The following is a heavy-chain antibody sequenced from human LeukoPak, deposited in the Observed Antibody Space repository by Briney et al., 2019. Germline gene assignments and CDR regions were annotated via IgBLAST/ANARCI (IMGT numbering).Heavy chain of an antibody. CDR1: GGSISSYY. J-gene: IGHJ4*02. Sequence: SETLSLICTVSGGSISSYYWSWIRQPPGKGLEWIGYIYYSGSTNYNPSLKSRVTISVDTSKNQFSLKLSSVTAADTAVYYCARDFLDFDWLLFDYWGQGTLVTVSS. CDR2: IYYSGST. D-gene: IGHD3-9*01. V-gene: IGHV4-59*01. CDR3: ARDFLDFDWLLFDY.